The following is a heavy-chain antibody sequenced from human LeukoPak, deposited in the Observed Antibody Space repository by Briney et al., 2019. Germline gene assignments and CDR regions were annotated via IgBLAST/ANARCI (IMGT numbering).Heavy chain of an antibody. CDR2: MNPNSGNS. CDR1: GYTFTNYD. Sequence: GASVKVSCKASGYTFTNYDINWVRQATGQGLECMGYMNPNSGNSAYAQKFQDRVTITTDASISTASLELSGLRSEDTALSYCAREGLDXXGQGTLVTV. J-gene: IGHJ4*02. CDR3: AREGLDX. V-gene: IGHV1-8*01.